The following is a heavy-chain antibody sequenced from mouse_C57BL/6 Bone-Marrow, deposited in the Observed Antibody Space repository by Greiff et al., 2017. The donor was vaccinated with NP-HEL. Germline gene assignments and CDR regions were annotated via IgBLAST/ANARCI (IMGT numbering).Heavy chain of an antibody. CDR3: TISYYSNYWDAMDY. V-gene: IGHV14-4*01. CDR1: GFNIKDDY. J-gene: IGHJ4*01. CDR2: IDPENGDT. Sequence: EVQVVESGAELVRPGASVKLSCTASGFNIKDDYMHWVKQRPEQGLEWIGWIDPENGDTEYASKFQGKATITADTSSNTAYLQLSSLTSEDTAVYYCTISYYSNYWDAMDYWGQGTSVTVSS. D-gene: IGHD2-5*01.